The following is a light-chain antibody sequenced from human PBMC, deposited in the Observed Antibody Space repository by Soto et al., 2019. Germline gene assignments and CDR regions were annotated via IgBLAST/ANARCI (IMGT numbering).Light chain of an antibody. Sequence: DIVMTQSPDSLSVSLGERATINCKASRSLFHNSNNENHLAWYQQKPGQPPKLLISWASTRESGVPDRFTGSGSETDISLTFSGLQAEDVAVYYCHQYYSIPLTCGGGTKVEI. CDR3: HQYYSIPLT. J-gene: IGKJ4*01. CDR2: WAS. V-gene: IGKV4-1*01. CDR1: RSLFHNSNNENH.